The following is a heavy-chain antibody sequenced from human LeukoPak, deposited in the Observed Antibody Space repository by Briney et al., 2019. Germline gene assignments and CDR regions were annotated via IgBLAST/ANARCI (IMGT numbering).Heavy chain of an antibody. D-gene: IGHD5-18*01. CDR2: IYPGDSDT. Sequence: GESLKISCKGSGYSFTSYWIGWVRQMPGKGLEWMGIIYPGDSDTRYSPSFQGQVTISADKSISTAYLQWSSLKASDTAMYYCARTRSDTAMLTYYYYGMDVWGKGTTVTVSS. CDR1: GYSFTSYW. J-gene: IGHJ6*04. CDR3: ARTRSDTAMLTYYYYGMDV. V-gene: IGHV5-51*01.